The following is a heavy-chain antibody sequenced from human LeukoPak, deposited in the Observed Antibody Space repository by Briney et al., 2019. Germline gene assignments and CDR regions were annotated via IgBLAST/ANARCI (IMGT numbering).Heavy chain of an antibody. J-gene: IGHJ4*02. CDR2: ISSSSSTI. V-gene: IGHV3-48*01. CDR3: AKEGFGSGEAY. D-gene: IGHD3-10*01. CDR1: GFTVSSNY. Sequence: GGSLRLSCAASGFTVSSNYMSWVRQAPGKGLEWVSYISSSSSTIYYADSVKGRFTISRDNAKNTLYLQMNSLRAEDTAVYYCAKEGFGSGEAYWGQGTLVTVSS.